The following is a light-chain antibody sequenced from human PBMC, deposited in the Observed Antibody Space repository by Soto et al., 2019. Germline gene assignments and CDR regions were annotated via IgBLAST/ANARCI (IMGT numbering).Light chain of an antibody. CDR3: QQYNNWPAT. J-gene: IGKJ1*01. CDR1: QSVNSN. Sequence: EIVMTQSPATLSVSPGERATLSCRASQSVNSNLAWYQQKPGQAPRLLIYGASTMDTGIPARFSGSDSGTEFTLTISSLQSEDFAIYYCQQYNNWPATFGQGTKVEIK. V-gene: IGKV3D-15*01. CDR2: GAS.